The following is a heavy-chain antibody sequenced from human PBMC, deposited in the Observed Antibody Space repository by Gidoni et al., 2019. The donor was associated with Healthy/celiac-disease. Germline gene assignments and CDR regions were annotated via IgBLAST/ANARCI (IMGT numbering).Heavy chain of an antibody. J-gene: IGHJ4*02. CDR1: GFPFSDYY. CDR3: ARITRYGSGSYCFDY. V-gene: IGHV3-11*05. CDR2: ISSSSSYT. Sequence: QVQLVESGGGLVKPGGSLRLSCAASGFPFSDYYMSWIRQAPGKGLEWVSYISSSSSYTNYADSVKGRFTISRDNAKNSLYLQMNSLRAEDTAVYYCARITRYGSGSYCFDYWGQGTLVTVSS. D-gene: IGHD3-10*01.